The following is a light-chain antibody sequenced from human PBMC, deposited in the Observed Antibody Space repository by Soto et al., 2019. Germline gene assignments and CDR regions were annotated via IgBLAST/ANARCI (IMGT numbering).Light chain of an antibody. CDR3: SSYEASNTVV. CDR2: EVN. V-gene: IGLV2-8*01. J-gene: IGLJ2*01. Sequence: QSALTQPPSASESPGQSVTFSCTGTTTDVGGYNYVSWYQQHPGKAPKLIIYEVNKRPSGVPHRFSGSKSGNTASLTVSGLQAEDEADYYCSSYEASNTVVFGGGTQLTVL. CDR1: TTDVGGYNY.